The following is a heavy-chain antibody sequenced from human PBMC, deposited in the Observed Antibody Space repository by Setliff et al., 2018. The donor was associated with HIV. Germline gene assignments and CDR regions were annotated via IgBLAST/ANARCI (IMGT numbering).Heavy chain of an antibody. CDR2: IYASGRT. V-gene: IGHV4-4*07. D-gene: IGHD5-12*01. CDR3: ARERWLRSHYYYMDV. J-gene: IGHJ6*03. Sequence: SETLSLTCTVSGGSISSYYWSWIRQPAGKGLEWIGRIYASGRTNYNPSLKSRVTLSVDTSKNQFSLKVTSVTAADTAVYYCARERWLRSHYYYMDVWGKGTTVTVSS. CDR1: GGSISSYY.